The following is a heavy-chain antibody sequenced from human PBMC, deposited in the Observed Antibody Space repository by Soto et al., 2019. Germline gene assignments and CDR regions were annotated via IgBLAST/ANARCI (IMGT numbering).Heavy chain of an antibody. CDR1: GFTFEAYS. V-gene: IGHV3-9*01. CDR3: AKRRSARPGFDAFDL. CDR2: ISGDSRSS. Sequence: PGGSLRLSCAASGFTFEAYSLHWVRQLQGKGLEWVAGISGDSRSSGYANSVRGRFTASRDNAKNSLFLQMSSLSPEDTALYYCAKRRSARPGFDAFDLWGQGTMVTVSS. J-gene: IGHJ3*01.